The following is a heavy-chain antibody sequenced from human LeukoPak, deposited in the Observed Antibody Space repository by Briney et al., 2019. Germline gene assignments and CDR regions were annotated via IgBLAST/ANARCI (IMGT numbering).Heavy chain of an antibody. CDR2: IYGSGGRT. Sequence: GGSLRLSCAASGFTFSSYAMSWVRQAPGKGLQWVSSIYGSGGRTYHADSVKGRFTISRDNSKNTLYLQMNSLRAEDTAVYYCAKDVDTAMVTVFDYWGQGTLVTVSS. V-gene: IGHV3-23*01. CDR1: GFTFSSYA. J-gene: IGHJ4*02. D-gene: IGHD5-18*01. CDR3: AKDVDTAMVTVFDY.